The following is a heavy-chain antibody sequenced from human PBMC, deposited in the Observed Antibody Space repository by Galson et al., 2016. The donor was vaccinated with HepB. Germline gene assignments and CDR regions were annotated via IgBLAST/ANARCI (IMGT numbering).Heavy chain of an antibody. Sequence: CAISGDSVSSNSAAWNWIRQSPSRGLEWLGRTYYRSKWYNDSAVSVTGRITINPDTSKNQFSLQLNSLTPEDTAVYYCARDDSSYYWGNDHWGQGTLVTVSS. CDR3: ARDDSSYYWGNDH. CDR1: GDSVSSNSAA. J-gene: IGHJ4*02. CDR2: TYYRSKWYN. V-gene: IGHV6-1*01. D-gene: IGHD6-6*01.